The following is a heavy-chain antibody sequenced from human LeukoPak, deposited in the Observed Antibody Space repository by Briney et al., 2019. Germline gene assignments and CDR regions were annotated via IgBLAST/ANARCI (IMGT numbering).Heavy chain of an antibody. D-gene: IGHD2-15*01. V-gene: IGHV4-34*01. CDR1: GGSFSGYY. CDR3: ARSRGIVDGFDY. Sequence: SETLSLTCAVYGGSFSGYYWSWIRQPPGKGLEWMGEMNHSGSTNYNPSLKSRVTIYVDTSKNQFSMKLSSVTAADTAVYYCARSRGIVDGFDYWGQGTLVTVSS. CDR2: MNHSGST. J-gene: IGHJ4*02.